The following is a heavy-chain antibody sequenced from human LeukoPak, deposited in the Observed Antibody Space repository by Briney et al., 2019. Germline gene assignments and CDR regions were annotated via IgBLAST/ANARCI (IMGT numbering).Heavy chain of an antibody. CDR1: GYTFTRYY. CDR2: INPNSGGT. V-gene: IGHV1-2*02. J-gene: IGHJ5*02. Sequence: ASVKVSCKASGYTFTRYYMHWVRQAPGQGLEWMGWINPNSGGTKYAQKFQSRVTMPGDKSISTAYMELSRLRSDDTAVYYCAIGPIVVVVAATGGDWFDPWGQGTLVTVSS. D-gene: IGHD2-15*01. CDR3: AIGPIVVVVAATGGDWFDP.